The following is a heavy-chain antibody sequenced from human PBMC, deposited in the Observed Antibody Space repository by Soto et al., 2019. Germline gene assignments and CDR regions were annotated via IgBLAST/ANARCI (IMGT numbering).Heavy chain of an antibody. Sequence: GESLKISCKGFGHSISSYWIGWVRQMPGKGLEWMGIIYDTRYSPSFEGQVTISADKSINTAYLQWSSLKASDSAIYYCARLGSSFYMDYWGQGTLVTVSS. CDR1: GHSISSYW. V-gene: IGHV5-51*01. D-gene: IGHD6-13*01. J-gene: IGHJ4*02. CDR3: ARLGSSFYMDY. CDR2: IYDT.